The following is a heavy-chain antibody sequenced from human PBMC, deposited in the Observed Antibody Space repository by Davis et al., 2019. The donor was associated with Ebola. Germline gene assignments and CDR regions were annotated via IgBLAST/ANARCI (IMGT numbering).Heavy chain of an antibody. J-gene: IGHJ6*02. CDR2: INHSGST. D-gene: IGHD1-26*01. CDR3: ARLRVGGYGKYYYYYGMDV. CDR1: GGSFSGYY. V-gene: IGHV4-34*01. Sequence: GSLRLSCAVYGGSFSGYYWSWIRQPPGKGLEWIGEINHSGSTNYNPSLKSRVTILVDTSKNQFSLKLRSVTAAETAVYYCARLRVGGYGKYYYYYGMDVWGQGTTVTVSS.